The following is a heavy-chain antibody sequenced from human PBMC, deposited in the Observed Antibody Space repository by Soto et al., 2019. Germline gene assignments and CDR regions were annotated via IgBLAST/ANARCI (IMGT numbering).Heavy chain of an antibody. V-gene: IGHV5-51*01. D-gene: IGHD3-3*01. CDR1: GYSFTHYW. Sequence: GESLKISCKTTGYSFTHYWIGWVRQMPGKGLEWMGSVYPGDSETRYSPSFQGQVTVSADQSISTAYMEWSSLKASDTAMYYCARQVAYLEYWSDYYWFDSWGQGTVVTVSS. J-gene: IGHJ5*01. CDR3: ARQVAYLEYWSDYYWFDS. CDR2: VYPGDSET.